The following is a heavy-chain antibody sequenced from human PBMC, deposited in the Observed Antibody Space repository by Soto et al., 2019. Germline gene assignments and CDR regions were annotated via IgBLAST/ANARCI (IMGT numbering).Heavy chain of an antibody. CDR1: EFAFSSYA. D-gene: IGHD6-19*01. Sequence: GGSLRLSCAASEFAFSSYAMHWVRQAPGKGLEWVAVISYDGSNKYYADSVKGRFTISRDNSKNTLYLQMNSLRAEDTAVYYCASRSSGWYALPYYYYGMDVWGQGTTVTSP. J-gene: IGHJ6*02. CDR2: ISYDGSNK. CDR3: ASRSSGWYALPYYYYGMDV. V-gene: IGHV3-30-3*01.